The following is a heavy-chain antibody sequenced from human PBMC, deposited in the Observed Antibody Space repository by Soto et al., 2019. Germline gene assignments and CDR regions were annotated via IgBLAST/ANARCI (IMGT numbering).Heavy chain of an antibody. V-gene: IGHV4-34*01. Sequence: NPSETLSLTCAVYGGSFSGYDWSWIRQPPGKGLEWIGEINHSGSTNYNPSLKSRVTISVDTSKNQFSLKLSSVTAADTAVYYCARGRWLRSAFDYWGPGTLVTVSS. J-gene: IGHJ4*02. D-gene: IGHD5-12*01. CDR3: ARGRWLRSAFDY. CDR2: INHSGST. CDR1: GGSFSGYD.